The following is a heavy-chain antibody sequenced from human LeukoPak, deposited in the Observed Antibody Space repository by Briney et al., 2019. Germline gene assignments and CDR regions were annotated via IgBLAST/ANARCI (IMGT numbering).Heavy chain of an antibody. CDR1: GGSISSSSYY. CDR2: IYYSGST. CDR3: ARWEPLAGRGFDY. V-gene: IGHV4-39*07. Sequence: SETLSLTCTVSGGSISSSSYYWGWIRQPPGKGLEWIGSIYYSGSTYYNPSLKSRVTMSVDTSKNQFSLKLSSVTAADTAVYYCARWEPLAGRGFDYWGQGTLVTVSS. J-gene: IGHJ4*02. D-gene: IGHD1-26*01.